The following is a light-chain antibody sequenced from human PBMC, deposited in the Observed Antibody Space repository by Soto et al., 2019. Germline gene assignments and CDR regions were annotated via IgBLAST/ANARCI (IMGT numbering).Light chain of an antibody. CDR2: AAS. CDR1: QGISTY. CDR3: QQSYSTTWT. V-gene: IGKV1-39*01. Sequence: DIQMTQSPSSLSASVGDRVTITCRASQGISTYLNWYLQKPGKAPKLLIYAASSLQSGVPSRFSGSGSETDFTLTISSLQPEDFATYSCQQSYSTTWTFGQGTKVAIK. J-gene: IGKJ1*01.